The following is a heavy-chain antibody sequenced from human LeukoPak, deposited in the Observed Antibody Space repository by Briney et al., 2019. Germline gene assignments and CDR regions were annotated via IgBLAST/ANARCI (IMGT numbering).Heavy chain of an antibody. CDR1: GGSVSSSSY. CDR3: ASGYTAAGRRFDP. Sequence: SETLSLTCTVTGGSVSSSSYWDWIRQRPGKRLEWIGSIYYSGSTYYSPSLKSRVTISLDPPKNQFSLKLSSLTAADTAIYYCASGYTAAGRRFDPWGQGTLVTVSS. D-gene: IGHD6-13*01. J-gene: IGHJ5*02. CDR2: IYYSGST. V-gene: IGHV4-39*01.